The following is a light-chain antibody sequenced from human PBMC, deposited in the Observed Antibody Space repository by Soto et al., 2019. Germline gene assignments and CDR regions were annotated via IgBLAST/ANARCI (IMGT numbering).Light chain of an antibody. CDR3: QQYNNWPIT. Sequence: EVVMTQSPATLSVSPGEGATLSCRASQSIGSLLAWYQQRPGQAPRLLIYRASTRATGVPARVSGSGSGTEFTLTIYSLQSEDLAVYYCQQYNNWPITFGGGTKVEIK. CDR1: QSIGSL. J-gene: IGKJ4*01. V-gene: IGKV3-15*01. CDR2: RAS.